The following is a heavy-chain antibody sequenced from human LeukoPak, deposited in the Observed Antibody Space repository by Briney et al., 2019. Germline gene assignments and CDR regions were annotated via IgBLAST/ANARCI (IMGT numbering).Heavy chain of an antibody. CDR3: ARAYLHDYGDYQWFDP. J-gene: IGHJ5*02. Sequence: PGGSLRLSCAASGFTFSGYEMSWVRQAPGKGLEWVSYISSSGSTIYYADSVKGRFTISRDNAKNSLYLQMNSLRAEDTAVYYCARAYLHDYGDYQWFDPWGQGTLVTVSS. V-gene: IGHV3-48*03. CDR1: GFTFSGYE. CDR2: ISSSGSTI. D-gene: IGHD4-17*01.